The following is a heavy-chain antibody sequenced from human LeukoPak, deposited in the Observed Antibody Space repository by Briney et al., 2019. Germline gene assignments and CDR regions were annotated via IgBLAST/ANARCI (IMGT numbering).Heavy chain of an antibody. Sequence: TSGTLSLTCGVSGGSISSANWWTWVRQPPGEGLERIGEVHLSGRTNYNPSLESRVTMSVDMSENHISLKLTSVTAADTAVYYCAREGGPYRPLDYSGQGTLVTVSS. CDR2: VHLSGRT. CDR1: GGSISSANW. J-gene: IGHJ4*02. V-gene: IGHV4-4*02. CDR3: AREGGPYRPLDY.